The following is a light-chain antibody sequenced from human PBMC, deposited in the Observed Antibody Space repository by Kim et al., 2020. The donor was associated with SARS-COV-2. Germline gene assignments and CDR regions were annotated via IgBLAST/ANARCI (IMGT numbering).Light chain of an antibody. J-gene: IGKJ1*01. CDR2: GAS. CDR1: QSVSSNY. Sequence: EIVLTQSPGTLSLSPGARATLSCRASQSVSSNYLAWYQQKPGQAPRHLIYGASSRATGIPDRFSGSGSGTDFTLSITRLEPEDLAVYYCQQYSSSPATFGQGTKVDIK. V-gene: IGKV3-20*01. CDR3: QQYSSSPAT.